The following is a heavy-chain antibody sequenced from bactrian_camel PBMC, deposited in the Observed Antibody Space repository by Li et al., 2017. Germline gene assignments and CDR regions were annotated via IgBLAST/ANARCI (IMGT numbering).Heavy chain of an antibody. J-gene: IGHJ4*01. CDR1: GYTDSSYC. D-gene: IGHD1*01. CDR2: IDSVGTT. CDR3: AASESYSSFSFSASRCAPWDYVYEY. Sequence: HVQLVESGGGSVQTGGSLRLSCVASGYTDSSYCMGWFRQAPGKKREGVATIDSVGTTTYADSVKGRFTISQDSANNTLYLQMNNLKHEDTAMYYCAASESYSSFSFSASRCAPWDYVYEYWGQGTQVTVS. V-gene: IGHV3S53*01.